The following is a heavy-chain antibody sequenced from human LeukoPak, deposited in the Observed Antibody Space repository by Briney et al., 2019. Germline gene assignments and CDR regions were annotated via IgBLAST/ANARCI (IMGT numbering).Heavy chain of an antibody. J-gene: IGHJ3*02. V-gene: IGHV4-34*01. D-gene: IGHD1-26*01. CDR3: ARVSRSGSYFGAFEI. Sequence: PSDTLSLTCAVYDVSFSGYYWSWIRQPPGKGLEWIGEINQSGSTNYNPSLKSRVTISVDTSKNQFSLKLSSVTAADTAVYYCARVSRSGSYFGAFEIWGQGTMVTVSS. CDR2: INQSGST. CDR1: DVSFSGYY.